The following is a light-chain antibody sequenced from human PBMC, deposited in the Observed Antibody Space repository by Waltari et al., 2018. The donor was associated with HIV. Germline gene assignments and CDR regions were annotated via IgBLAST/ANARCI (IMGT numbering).Light chain of an antibody. CDR3: QAWDSSNWV. CDR1: KLGDKY. CDR2: QDT. J-gene: IGLJ3*02. Sequence: SYELTQPPSVSVSPGQTANISCSGDKLGDKYVCWYRQKPGQSPVLVIYQDTKRPSVFPERFSGSNSGNTATLTISGTQAMDDADYYCQAWDSSNWVFGGGTKLTVL. V-gene: IGLV3-1*01.